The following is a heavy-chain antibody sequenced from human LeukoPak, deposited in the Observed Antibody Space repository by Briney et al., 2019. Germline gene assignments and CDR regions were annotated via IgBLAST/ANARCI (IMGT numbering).Heavy chain of an antibody. J-gene: IGHJ4*02. D-gene: IGHD6-19*01. Sequence: SQTLSLTCAVSGDSVSSQNGAWNWIRQSPSRGLEWLGRTYYRSKWYNDYAESMEGRMTISQDTSKNQYSLHLNSVTPDDTAVYHCARDFGTTGWHTFDYWGQGTLVTVSS. CDR2: TYYRSKWYN. CDR3: ARDFGTTGWHTFDY. V-gene: IGHV6-1*01. CDR1: GDSVSSQNGA.